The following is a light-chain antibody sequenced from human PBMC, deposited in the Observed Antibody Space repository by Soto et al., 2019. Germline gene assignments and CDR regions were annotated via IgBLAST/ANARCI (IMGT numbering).Light chain of an antibody. Sequence: QSALTQPASVSGSPGQSITISCTGTSSDVGGYNYVSWYQQHPGKAHKLMNYDVSNRPSGVSNRFSGSKSGNTASLTIFGLQAEDEADYYCSSYTSSSTLYVFGTGTKVTVL. CDR1: SSDVGGYNY. J-gene: IGLJ1*01. CDR2: DVS. CDR3: SSYTSSSTLYV. V-gene: IGLV2-14*01.